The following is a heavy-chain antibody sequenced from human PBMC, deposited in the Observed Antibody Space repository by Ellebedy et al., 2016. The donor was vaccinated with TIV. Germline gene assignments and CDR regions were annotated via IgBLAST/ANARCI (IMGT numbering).Heavy chain of an antibody. CDR2: ISGSGAST. J-gene: IGHJ4*02. D-gene: IGHD6-25*01. CDR1: GFTFSSYA. V-gene: IGHV3-23*01. CDR3: AKETASAKDY. Sequence: GESLKISCAASGFTFSSYAMSWVRQAPGKGLEWVSAISGSGASTYYADSVKGRFTISRDNSKNTLYLQMNSLRAEDTAVYYCAKETASAKDYWGQGTLVTVSS.